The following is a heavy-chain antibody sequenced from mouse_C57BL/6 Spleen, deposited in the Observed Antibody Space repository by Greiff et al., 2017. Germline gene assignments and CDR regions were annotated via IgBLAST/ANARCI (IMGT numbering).Heavy chain of an antibody. V-gene: IGHV1-82*01. J-gene: IGHJ2*01. CDR2: LYPGDGDT. CDR3: AREATTGFDY. Sequence: LVESGPELVKPGASVKISCKASGYAFSSSWMNWVKQRPGQGLEWIGRLYPGDGDTNYNGKFKGKATLTADKSSSTAYMQLSSLTSEDSAVYVCAREATTGFDYWGQGTTLTVSS. D-gene: IGHD1-1*01. CDR1: GYAFSSSW.